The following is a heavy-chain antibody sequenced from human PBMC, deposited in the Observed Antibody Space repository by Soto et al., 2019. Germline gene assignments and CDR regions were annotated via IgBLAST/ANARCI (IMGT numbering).Heavy chain of an antibody. CDR3: AGGPITMVRGTRETESLIYNYYYYMDV. CDR2: INAGNGNT. V-gene: IGHV1-3*01. J-gene: IGHJ6*03. D-gene: IGHD3-10*01. CDR1: GYTFTSYA. Sequence: QVQLVQSGAEVKKPGASVKVSCKASGYTFTSYAMHWVRQAPGQRLEWMGWINAGNGNTKYSQKFQGRVTITRDTSASTAYMELSSLRSEDTAVYYCAGGPITMVRGTRETESLIYNYYYYMDVWGKGTTVTVSS.